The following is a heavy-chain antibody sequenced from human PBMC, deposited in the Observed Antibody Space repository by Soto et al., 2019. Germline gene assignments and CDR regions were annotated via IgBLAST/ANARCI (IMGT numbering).Heavy chain of an antibody. CDR1: GFIIGTNG. Sequence: EVQLSESGGGLVKPGGSLRLSCAATGFIIGTNGMDWVRQAPGKGLEWVSSIYHTGDTNYADSLKGRFTISRDNSKNTLELQMNSLRVEDTALYYCAGHGGFSYLGQGTLVTVSS. J-gene: IGHJ4*02. D-gene: IGHD4-17*01. CDR2: IYHTGDT. V-gene: IGHV3-23*01. CDR3: AGHGGFSY.